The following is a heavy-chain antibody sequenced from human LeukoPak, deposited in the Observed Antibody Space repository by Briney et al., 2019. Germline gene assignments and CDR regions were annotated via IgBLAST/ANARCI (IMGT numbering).Heavy chain of an antibody. V-gene: IGHV3-23*01. Sequence: GGSLRLTCEASGFTFGSYAMYWVRQAPGKGRAGVAGIFGRGGSAHYADSAKGRFTISRDNSKNTVYMQINSLRAEDTAVYYCGKTTTGYSSGQKPAWPVDYWGQGTLVTVSS. CDR1: GFTFGSYA. J-gene: IGHJ4*02. CDR2: IFGRGGSA. D-gene: IGHD6-19*01. CDR3: GKTTTGYSSGQKPAWPVDY.